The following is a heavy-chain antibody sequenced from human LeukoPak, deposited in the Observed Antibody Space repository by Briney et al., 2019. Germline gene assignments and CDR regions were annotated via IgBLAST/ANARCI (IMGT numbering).Heavy chain of an antibody. D-gene: IGHD2-2*01. CDR3: AGSSTSYDY. V-gene: IGHV4-38-2*01. J-gene: IGHJ4*02. CDR2: IYHSGST. Sequence: SETLSLTCAVSGYSISSGYYWGWIRQPPGKGLEWIGSIYHSGSTYYNPSLKSRVTISVDTSKNQFSLKLSSVTAADTAVYYCAGSSTSYDYWGQRTLVTVSS. CDR1: GYSISSGYY.